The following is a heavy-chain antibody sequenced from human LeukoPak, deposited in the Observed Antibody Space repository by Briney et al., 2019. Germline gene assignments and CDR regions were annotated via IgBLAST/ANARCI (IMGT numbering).Heavy chain of an antibody. Sequence: ASVKVSCKASGYTFTGYYMHWVRQAPGQGLEWMGWTNPNSGGTNYAQKFQGRVTMTRDTSISTAYMELSRLRSDDTAVYYCARSGDYVTGYYYYYYMDVWGKGTTVTVSS. CDR1: GYTFTGYY. V-gene: IGHV1-2*02. J-gene: IGHJ6*03. CDR3: ARSGDYVTGYYYYYYMDV. CDR2: TNPNSGGT. D-gene: IGHD4-17*01.